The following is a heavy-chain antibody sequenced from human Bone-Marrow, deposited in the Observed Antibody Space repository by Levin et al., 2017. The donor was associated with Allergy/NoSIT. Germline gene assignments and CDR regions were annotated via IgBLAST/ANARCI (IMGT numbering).Heavy chain of an antibody. Sequence: GGSLRLSCAASGFDFSSYAMNWVRQAPGQGLEWVSGISTGGETPYYADSVKGRFAISRDNSKNTLSLEMNSLSPDDTAAYFCATDLWRGRRISPFDSWGQGTLVTVSS. CDR3: ATDLWRGRRISPFDS. D-gene: IGHD2-15*01. J-gene: IGHJ4*02. CDR2: ISTGGETP. CDR1: GFDFSSYA. V-gene: IGHV3-23*01.